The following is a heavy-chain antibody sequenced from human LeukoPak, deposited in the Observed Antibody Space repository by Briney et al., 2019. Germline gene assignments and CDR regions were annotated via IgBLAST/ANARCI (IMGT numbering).Heavy chain of an antibody. D-gene: IGHD3-16*02. CDR2: ISYSGST. Sequence: SETLSLTCTVSGGSISSYYWSWLRQPPGKGLEWIGYISYSGSTNYNPSLKSRVTISVDTSKNQFSLKLSSVTAADTAVYYCAKYVWGSYPTFEDYWGQGTLVTVSS. J-gene: IGHJ4*02. CDR1: GGSISSYY. V-gene: IGHV4-59*01. CDR3: AKYVWGSYPTFEDY.